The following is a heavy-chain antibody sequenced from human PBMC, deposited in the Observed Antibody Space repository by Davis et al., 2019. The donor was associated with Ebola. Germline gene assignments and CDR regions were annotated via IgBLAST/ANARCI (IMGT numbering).Heavy chain of an antibody. Sequence: SDLLSSPFAVHGASFSAYYWSWNRQPPGKGLDWIGEINHSGSTNYNPSLKSRVTISVDTSKNQFSLKLSSVTAADTAVYYCARVTGSVWGSYRYLDYFDYWGQGTLVTVSS. J-gene: IGHJ4*02. CDR3: ARVTGSVWGSYRYLDYFDY. V-gene: IGHV4-34*01. D-gene: IGHD3-16*02. CDR1: GASFSAYY. CDR2: INHSGST.